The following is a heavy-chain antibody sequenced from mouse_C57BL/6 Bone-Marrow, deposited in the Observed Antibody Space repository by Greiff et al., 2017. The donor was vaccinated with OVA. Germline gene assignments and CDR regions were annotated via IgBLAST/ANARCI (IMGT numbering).Heavy chain of an antibody. V-gene: IGHV1-69*01. D-gene: IGHD2-4*01. CDR1: GYTFTSYW. J-gene: IGHJ3*01. CDR3: ARDDYDAWFAY. Sequence: QVQLQQSGAELVMPGASVKLSCKASGYTFTSYWMHWVKQRPGQGLEWIGEIDPSDSYPNYNQKFKGKSTLTVDKSSSTSYMQLSSLTSEDSAVYYCARDDYDAWFAYWGQGTLVTVSA. CDR2: IDPSDSYP.